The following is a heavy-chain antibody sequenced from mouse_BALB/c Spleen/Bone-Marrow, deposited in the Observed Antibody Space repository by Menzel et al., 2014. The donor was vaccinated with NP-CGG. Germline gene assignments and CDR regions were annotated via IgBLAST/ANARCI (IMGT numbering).Heavy chain of an antibody. CDR1: GFTFSSFG. D-gene: IGHD2-10*02. CDR3: ARGKYGYDY. Sequence: ESGGGLVQPGGSRKLSCAASGFTFSSFGVHWVRQAPEKGLEWVAYISSGSSTIYYADTVKGRFTISRDNPKNTLFLQMTSLRSEDTAMYYWARGKYGYDYWGQGTTLTVSS. V-gene: IGHV5-17*02. CDR2: ISSGSSTI. J-gene: IGHJ2*01.